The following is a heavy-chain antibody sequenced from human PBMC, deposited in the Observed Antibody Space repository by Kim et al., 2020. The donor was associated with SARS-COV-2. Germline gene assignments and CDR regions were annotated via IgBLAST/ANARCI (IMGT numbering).Heavy chain of an antibody. D-gene: IGHD2-2*01. J-gene: IGHJ6*03. CDR3: ARDFPYIVVVPAANYYYMDV. Sequence: SVKVSCKASGGTFSSYAISWVRQAPGQGLEWMGRIIPILGIANYAQKFQGRVTITADKSTSTAYMELSSLRSEDTAVYYCARDFPYIVVVPAANYYYMDVWGKGTTVTVSS. V-gene: IGHV1-69*04. CDR1: GGTFSSYA. CDR2: IIPILGIA.